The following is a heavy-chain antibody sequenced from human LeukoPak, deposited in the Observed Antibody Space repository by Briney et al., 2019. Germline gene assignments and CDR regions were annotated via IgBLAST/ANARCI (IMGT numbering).Heavy chain of an antibody. CDR1: GGSISSSSYY. CDR3: ARGTDCDFWSGYSESCYDY. CDR2: IYYSGST. D-gene: IGHD3-3*01. V-gene: IGHV4-39*01. J-gene: IGHJ4*02. Sequence: SETLSLTCTVSGGSISSSSYYWGWIRQPPGKGLEWIGSIYYSGSTYYNPSLKSRVTISVDTSKNQFSLKLSSVTAADTAVYYCARGTDCDFWSGYSESCYDYWGQGTLVTVSS.